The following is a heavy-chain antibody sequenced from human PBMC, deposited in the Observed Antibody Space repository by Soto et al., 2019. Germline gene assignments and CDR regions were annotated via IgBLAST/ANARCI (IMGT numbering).Heavy chain of an antibody. CDR1: GYTFTSYA. CDR3: ALNFGYSYGYQYYFDY. Sequence: QVQLVQSGAEVKKPGASVKVSCKASGYTFTSYAMHWVRQAPGQRLEWMGWINAGNGNTKYSQKVQGRVTITRDTSASTAYMELSSLRSEDTAVYYCALNFGYSYGYQYYFDYWGQGTLVTVSS. V-gene: IGHV1-3*01. D-gene: IGHD5-18*01. J-gene: IGHJ4*02. CDR2: INAGNGNT.